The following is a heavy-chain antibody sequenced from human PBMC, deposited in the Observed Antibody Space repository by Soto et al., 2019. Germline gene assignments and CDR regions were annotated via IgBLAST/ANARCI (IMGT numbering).Heavy chain of an antibody. D-gene: IGHD3-10*01. V-gene: IGHV3-30*18. CDR3: AQEESLYYYGLDV. CDR1: GFTFSTFG. J-gene: IGHJ6*02. Sequence: LRLSCAASGFTFSTFGIHLGRHAPDKGPEVGAGISYYGRDKYYADAVRGRFTISINNSNKEVFLQMNTLRIAASAVYHCAQEESLYYYGLDVWGQGTTVTVSS. CDR2: ISYYGRDK.